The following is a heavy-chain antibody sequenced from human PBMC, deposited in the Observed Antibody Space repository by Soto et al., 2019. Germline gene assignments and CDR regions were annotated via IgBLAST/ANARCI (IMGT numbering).Heavy chain of an antibody. V-gene: IGHV4-34*01. D-gene: IGHD2-8*02. CDR3: GRDKITGSFDY. J-gene: IGHJ4*02. Sequence: SETLSLTFAVPGWSFSVYYWTWVRQPPGTGLEWIGEINHSGSTNYNPSLKSRVTISVDTSKNQFSLKLTSVTAADTAVYYCGRDKITGSFDYWGEGTLVTVSS. CDR2: INHSGST. CDR1: GWSFSVYY.